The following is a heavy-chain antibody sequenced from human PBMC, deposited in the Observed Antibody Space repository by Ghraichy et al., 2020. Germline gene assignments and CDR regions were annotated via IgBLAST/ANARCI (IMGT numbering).Heavy chain of an antibody. CDR3: ARRGMTTVTT. CDR2: INHSGST. Sequence: SETLSLTCAVYGGSFSGYYWSWIRQPPGKGLEWIGEINHSGSTNYNPSLKSRVTISVDTSKNQFSLKLSSVTAADTAVYYCARRGMTTVTTWGQGTLVTVSS. CDR1: GGSFSGYY. D-gene: IGHD4-11*01. V-gene: IGHV4-34*01. J-gene: IGHJ4*02.